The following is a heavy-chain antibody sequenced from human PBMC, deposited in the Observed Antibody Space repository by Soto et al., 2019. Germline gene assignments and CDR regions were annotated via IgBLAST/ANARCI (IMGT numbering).Heavy chain of an antibody. V-gene: IGHV3-23*01. J-gene: IGHJ4*02. Sequence: EVQLLESGGDLVQPGGSLRLSCAASGFTFTNYAMTWVRQAPGKGLEWVSGISASGGSTYYADSVKGRFTISRDNSKNTLFLQMNSLRAEDTALYYCAKDRGSLYTSSSPLDFWGQGTLVTVSS. CDR3: AKDRGSLYTSSSPLDF. CDR2: ISASGGST. CDR1: GFTFTNYA. D-gene: IGHD6-6*01.